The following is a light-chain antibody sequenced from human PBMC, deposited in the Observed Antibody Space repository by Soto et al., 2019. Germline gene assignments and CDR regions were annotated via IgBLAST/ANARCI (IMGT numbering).Light chain of an antibody. Sequence: DIQMTQSPSTLSGSVGDRVTITCRASQTISSWLAWYQQKPGKAPKLLVYAASSLQSGVPSRFSGSGSGTDFTLTISSLQPEDFATYYCQQSYSTPITFGQGTRLEIK. CDR1: QTISSW. CDR3: QQSYSTPIT. V-gene: IGKV1-39*01. J-gene: IGKJ5*01. CDR2: AAS.